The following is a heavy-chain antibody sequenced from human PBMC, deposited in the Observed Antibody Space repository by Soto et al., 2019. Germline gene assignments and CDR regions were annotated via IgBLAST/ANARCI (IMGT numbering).Heavy chain of an antibody. V-gene: IGHV1-24*01. D-gene: IGHD2-15*01. J-gene: IGHJ3*02. CDR2: FDPEDGET. CDR1: GYTLTELS. CDR3: ATDVGGYCSGGSCLTDAFDI. Sequence: GASVKVSCKVSGYTLTELSMHWVRQAPGKGLEWLGGFDPEDGETIYAQKFQGRVTMTEDTSTDTAYMQLSSLRSEGTAVYYCATDVGGYCSGGSCLTDAFDIWGQGTMVTVSS.